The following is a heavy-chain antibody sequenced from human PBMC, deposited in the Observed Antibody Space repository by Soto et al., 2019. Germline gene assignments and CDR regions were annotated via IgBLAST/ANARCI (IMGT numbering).Heavy chain of an antibody. CDR2: IYPGDSDT. J-gene: IGHJ3*02. Sequence: GESLKISCKGSGYSFTSYWIGWVRQMPGKGLEWMGIIYPGDSDTRYSPSFQGQVTISADKSISTAYLQWNSLKASDTAMYYCARHIAYCGGDCHLDAFDIWGQGTMVTVSS. V-gene: IGHV5-51*01. CDR1: GYSFTSYW. CDR3: ARHIAYCGGDCHLDAFDI. D-gene: IGHD2-21*02.